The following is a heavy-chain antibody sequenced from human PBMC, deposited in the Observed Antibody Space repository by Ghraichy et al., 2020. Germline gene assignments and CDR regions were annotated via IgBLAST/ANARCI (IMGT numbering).Heavy chain of an antibody. D-gene: IGHD3-3*01. CDR1: GFPFGTHW. CDR2: IKQDGSEK. Sequence: GGSLRLSCAASGFPFGTHWMSWVRQAPGKGLEWVANIKQDGSEKDYVDFVKGGFSIFRDDANSSLFLRMDNLRAEDTAVYYCARIADRFLDSWGQGAQVTVSS. CDR3: ARIADRFLDS. J-gene: IGHJ5*02. V-gene: IGHV3-7*03.